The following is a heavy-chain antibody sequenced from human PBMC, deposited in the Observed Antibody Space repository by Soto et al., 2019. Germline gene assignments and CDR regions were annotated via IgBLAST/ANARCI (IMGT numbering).Heavy chain of an antibody. D-gene: IGHD5-18*01. CDR2: SYPSGRA. V-gene: IGHV4-4*07. J-gene: IGHJ2*01. CDR3: ASDYDVNTAVDYWYFDL. Sequence: QVQLQESGPRLVTPSETLTLTCSLSGGFITNHYWGWIRQPPGKGLEFIGRSYPSGRAHYNPSLQSRVTMSVDTSKNQFSLKVNSVSAAGTAIYCCASDYDVNTAVDYWYFDLWGRGTLVSVSS. CDR1: GGFITNHY.